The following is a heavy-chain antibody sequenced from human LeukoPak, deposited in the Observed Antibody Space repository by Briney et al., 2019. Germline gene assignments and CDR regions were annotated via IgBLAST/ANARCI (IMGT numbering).Heavy chain of an antibody. CDR3: AKGSSSWYYRYYFDY. D-gene: IGHD6-13*01. V-gene: IGHV3-23*01. Sequence: PGGSLRLSCAAYGFTFSSYAMSWVRQAPGKGMEWVSAISGSGGSTYYADSVKGRFTISRDNSKNTLYLQMNSLRAEDTAVYYCAKGSSSWYYRYYFDYWGQGTLVTVSS. J-gene: IGHJ4*02. CDR1: GFTFSSYA. CDR2: ISGSGGST.